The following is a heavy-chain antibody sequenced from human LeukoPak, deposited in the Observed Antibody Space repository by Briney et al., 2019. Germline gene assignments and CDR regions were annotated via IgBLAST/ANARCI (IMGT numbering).Heavy chain of an antibody. D-gene: IGHD4-23*01. CDR3: ARSLYGGNSDFDY. CDR2: INANNGDS. Sequence: ASVTVSCKASGYRFTRYHMNWVWQAPGQGLEWKGWINANNGDSKYAEKFQGRVTMTRDTSISTTYMDLSRLRSDDTAVYYCARSLYGGNSDFDYWGQGTLVTVSS. J-gene: IGHJ4*02. CDR1: GYRFTRYH. V-gene: IGHV1-2*02.